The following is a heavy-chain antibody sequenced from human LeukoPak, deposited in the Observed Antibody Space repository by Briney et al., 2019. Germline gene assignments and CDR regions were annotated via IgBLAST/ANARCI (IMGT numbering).Heavy chain of an antibody. V-gene: IGHV4-4*07. J-gene: IGHJ5*01. CDR3: ARDRGLDGSDQLDS. D-gene: IGHD3-10*01. Sequence: SETLSLTCTASGVSISSYHWIWIRQPAGKGLEWIGRINSNGDTVYNPSLKSRATMSLDMTNNQFSLKLSSVTAADTAVYYCARDRGLDGSDQLDSWGPGTLVTVSS. CDR2: INSNGDT. CDR1: GVSISSYH.